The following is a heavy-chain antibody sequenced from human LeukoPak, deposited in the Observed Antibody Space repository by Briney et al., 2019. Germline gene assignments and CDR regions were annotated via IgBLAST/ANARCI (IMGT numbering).Heavy chain of an antibody. CDR1: GGSISSGSYY. J-gene: IGHJ6*02. Sequence: SETLSLTCTVSGGSISSGSYYWSWIRQPAGKGLEWIGRIYTSGSANYNPSLKSRVTISVDTSKNQFSLKPSSVTAADTTVYYCARGSLYCTNGVCPYYYYGMDVWGQGTTVTVSS. CDR3: ARGSLYCTNGVCPYYYYGMDV. CDR2: IYTSGSA. V-gene: IGHV4-61*02. D-gene: IGHD2-8*01.